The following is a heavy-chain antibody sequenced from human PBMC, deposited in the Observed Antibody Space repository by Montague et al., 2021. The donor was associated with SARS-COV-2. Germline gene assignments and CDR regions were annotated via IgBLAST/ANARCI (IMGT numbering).Heavy chain of an antibody. J-gene: IGHJ6*02. CDR1: GVSVTDYY. D-gene: IGHD3-10*01. Sequence: SETLSLTCTVSGVSVTDYYWSWIRQPPGKGLEWVGDVLYNKGTNFNPSLKGRVAISVDTSKNQFSLKLSSVTAADTALYYCARDRPRSYYYGSGTYTWGGYGMDVWGQGTTVTVSS. CDR3: ARDRPRSYYYGSGTYTWGGYGMDV. CDR2: VLYNKGT. V-gene: IGHV4-59*02.